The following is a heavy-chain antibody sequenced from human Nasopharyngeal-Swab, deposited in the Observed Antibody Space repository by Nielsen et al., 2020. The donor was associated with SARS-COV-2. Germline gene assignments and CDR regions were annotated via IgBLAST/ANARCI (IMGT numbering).Heavy chain of an antibody. CDR3: AKDQYYGSGSYPHDAFDI. V-gene: IGHV3-23*01. Sequence: GESLKISCAASGFTFSSYAMSWVRQAPGRGLEWVSGISGNGVNTYYADSVKGRFTISRDNSKNTLHLQMNSLRAEDTAVYYCAKDQYYGSGSYPHDAFDIWGQGTLVTVSS. J-gene: IGHJ3*02. CDR1: GFTFSSYA. CDR2: ISGNGVNT. D-gene: IGHD3-10*01.